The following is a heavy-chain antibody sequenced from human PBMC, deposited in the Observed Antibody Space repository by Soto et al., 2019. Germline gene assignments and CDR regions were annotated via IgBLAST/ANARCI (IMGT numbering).Heavy chain of an antibody. D-gene: IGHD2-8*01. CDR2: IYYSGST. V-gene: IGHV4-31*03. Sequence: LPLTCTFSVGSTISCVGYWSWIRQHPGKGLEWIWYIYYSGSTYYNPSLKSRLTISLDTSKNQFSLKLSSVTAAETAVYYCARPPVLWGQGIRV. CDR3: ARPPVL. J-gene: IGHJ4*02. CDR1: VGSTISCVGY.